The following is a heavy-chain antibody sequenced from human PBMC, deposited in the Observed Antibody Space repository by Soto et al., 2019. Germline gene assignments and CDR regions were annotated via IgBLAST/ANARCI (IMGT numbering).Heavy chain of an antibody. J-gene: IGHJ5*02. CDR1: GGSITSSNW. D-gene: IGHD1-26*01. CDR2: IYHSGST. Sequence: SETLSLTSAVSGGSITSSNWWSWVRQPPGKGLEWIGEIYHSGSTNYNPSLKSRVTISVDTSKNQFSLKLSSVTAADTAVYYCAREYSGSYWWFDPWGQGTLVT. CDR3: AREYSGSYWWFDP. V-gene: IGHV4-4*02.